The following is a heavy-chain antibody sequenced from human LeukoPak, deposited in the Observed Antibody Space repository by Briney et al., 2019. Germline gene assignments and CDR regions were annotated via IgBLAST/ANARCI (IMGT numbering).Heavy chain of an antibody. CDR3: ARRNSPAAGRWFDP. J-gene: IGHJ5*02. Sequence: GGSLRLSCAASGFTFSSYSMNWVRQAPGKGLEWVSTISSSGGSTYYADSVKGRFTISRDNPKNTMDLQMNSLRADDTAVYYCARRNSPAAGRWFDPGGQGTLVTVSS. CDR2: ISSSGGST. D-gene: IGHD1/OR15-1a*01. CDR1: GFTFSSYS. V-gene: IGHV3-23*01.